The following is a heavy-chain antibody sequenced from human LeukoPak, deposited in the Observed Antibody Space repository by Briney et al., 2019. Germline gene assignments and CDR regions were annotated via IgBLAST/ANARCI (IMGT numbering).Heavy chain of an antibody. J-gene: IGHJ4*02. D-gene: IGHD2-2*03. V-gene: IGHV4-34*01. CDR3: ARPYGYDY. Sequence: SETLSLTCAVYGGSFSGYYWSWIRQPPGKGLEWIGEINHSGSTNYNPSLKSRVTISVDTSKNQFSLKLSSVTAADTAVYYCARPYGYDYWGQGTLVTVSS. CDR1: GGSFSGYY. CDR2: INHSGST.